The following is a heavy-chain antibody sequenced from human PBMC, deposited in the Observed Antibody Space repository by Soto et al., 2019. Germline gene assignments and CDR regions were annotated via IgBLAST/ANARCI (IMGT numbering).Heavy chain of an antibody. CDR3: ARREPGIAAAVDY. CDR1: GGSLSSSSYY. Sequence: QLQLQESGPGLVKPSETLSLTCTVSGGSLSSSSYYWGWIRQPPGKGLEWIGSIYYSGSTYYNPSLKSRVTISVDTSKNQFSLKLSSVTAADTAVYYCARREPGIAAAVDYWGQGTLVTVSS. V-gene: IGHV4-39*01. J-gene: IGHJ4*02. CDR2: IYYSGST. D-gene: IGHD6-13*01.